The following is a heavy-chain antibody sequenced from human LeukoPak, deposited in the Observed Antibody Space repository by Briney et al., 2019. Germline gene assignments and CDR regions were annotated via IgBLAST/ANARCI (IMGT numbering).Heavy chain of an antibody. CDR2: INPSGGST. Sequence: GASVKVSCKASGYTFTSYYMHWVRQAPGQGLEWMGIINPSGGSTSYAQKFQGRVTMTRDTPTSTVYMELSSLRSEHTAVYYCARPNIAAAGTFARIYYYYYGMDVWGQGTTVTVSS. V-gene: IGHV1-46*01. CDR3: ARPNIAAAGTFARIYYYYYGMDV. CDR1: GYTFTSYY. J-gene: IGHJ6*02. D-gene: IGHD6-13*01.